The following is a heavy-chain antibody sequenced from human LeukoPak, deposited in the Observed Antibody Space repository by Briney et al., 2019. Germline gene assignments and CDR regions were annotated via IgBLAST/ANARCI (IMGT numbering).Heavy chain of an antibody. Sequence: GGSLRLSCGASGFTFDDYWMSWVRQAPGKGLEWVSAISGSGGSTYYADSVKGRFTISRDNSKNTLYLQMNSLRAEDTAVYYCAKGSYYVHFDIWGQGTMVTVSS. CDR1: GFTFDDYW. D-gene: IGHD3-16*01. V-gene: IGHV3-23*01. J-gene: IGHJ3*02. CDR2: ISGSGGST. CDR3: AKGSYYVHFDI.